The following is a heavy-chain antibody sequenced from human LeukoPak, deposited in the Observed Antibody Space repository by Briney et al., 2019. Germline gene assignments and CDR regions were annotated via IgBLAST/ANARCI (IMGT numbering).Heavy chain of an antibody. Sequence: GGSLRLSCSASGFTFSSYIMHWARQAPGKGLEYVSAITSNGDTTYYADSVKGRVTISRDNSKNTLYHQMSSLRAEDTAVYYCVKDDSYYYDSSGRDSWGQGTLVTVSS. CDR1: GFTFSSYI. CDR3: VKDDSYYYDSSGRDS. CDR2: ITSNGDTT. J-gene: IGHJ4*02. V-gene: IGHV3-64D*09. D-gene: IGHD3-22*01.